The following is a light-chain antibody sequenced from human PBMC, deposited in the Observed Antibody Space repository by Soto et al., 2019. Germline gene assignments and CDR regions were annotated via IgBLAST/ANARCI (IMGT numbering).Light chain of an antibody. CDR2: GAS. CDR1: QTVNSNY. J-gene: IGKJ3*01. V-gene: IGKV3-20*01. CDR3: QQYHNSSFFS. Sequence: EVVLTQSPGTLSLSPGERATLSCRASQTVNSNYLAWYQHKPGQAPRLLIYGASIRATGVPDRFSGNGSGTDFGLTISRLEPEDVAVYYCQQYHNSSFFSFGPGTKVDIK.